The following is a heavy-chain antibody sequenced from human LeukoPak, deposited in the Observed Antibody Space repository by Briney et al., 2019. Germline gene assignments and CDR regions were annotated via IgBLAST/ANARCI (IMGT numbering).Heavy chain of an antibody. CDR3: ARDFRHEKWELRDC. V-gene: IGHV3-30*04. D-gene: IGHD1-26*01. J-gene: IGHJ4*02. CDR1: GFSFSTYA. Sequence: PGGSLRLSCAASGFSFSTYAMYWVRQAPGKGLEWLALISYDGSNKDYADSVKGRFTVSRDNSRNTLYLQMISLRAEDTAVYYCARDFRHEKWELRDCWGQGTLVTVSS. CDR2: ISYDGSNK.